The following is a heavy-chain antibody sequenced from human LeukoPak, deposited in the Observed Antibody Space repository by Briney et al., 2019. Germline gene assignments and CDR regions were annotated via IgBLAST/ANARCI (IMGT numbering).Heavy chain of an antibody. CDR2: IYYSGST. D-gene: IGHD2/OR15-2a*01. V-gene: IGHV4-59*01. J-gene: IGHJ3*01. Sequence: KPSETLSLTCTVSGGSISSYYWNWIRQPPGKGLEWIGYIYYSGSTNYNPSLKSRVTISVDTSKNQFSLKLSSVTAADTAVYYCARHRQYDADAFDVWGQGTVVPVSS. CDR3: ARHRQYDADAFDV. CDR1: GGSISSYY.